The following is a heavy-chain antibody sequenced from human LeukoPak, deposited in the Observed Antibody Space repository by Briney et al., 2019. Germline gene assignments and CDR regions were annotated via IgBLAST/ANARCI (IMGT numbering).Heavy chain of an antibody. J-gene: IGHJ4*02. D-gene: IGHD3-10*01. CDR1: GFTFSSFD. V-gene: IGHV3-30*02. CDR2: IKFDGSQK. Sequence: GGSLRLSCAPSGFTFSSFDMHWVRQPPDKGLEWVAFIKFDGSQKYYADSVRGRFTVSRYNSRNMLYLQLDSLRDDDTAVYFCARRLPDSGSYSPDYWGQGTLVTVTS. CDR3: ARRLPDSGSYSPDY.